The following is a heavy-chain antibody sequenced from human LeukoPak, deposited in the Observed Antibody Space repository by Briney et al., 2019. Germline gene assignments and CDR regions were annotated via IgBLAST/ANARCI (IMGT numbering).Heavy chain of an antibody. CDR2: IYTSGST. CDR3: AARSRNWNDVRAVAFDI. J-gene: IGHJ3*02. CDR1: GGSTSSYY. D-gene: IGHD1-1*01. Sequence: SETLSLTCTVSGGSTSSYYWSWIRQPAGKGLEWIGRIYTSGSTNYNPSLKSRVTMSVDTSKNQFSLKLSSVTAADTAVYYCAARSRNWNDVRAVAFDIWGQGTMVTVSS. V-gene: IGHV4-4*07.